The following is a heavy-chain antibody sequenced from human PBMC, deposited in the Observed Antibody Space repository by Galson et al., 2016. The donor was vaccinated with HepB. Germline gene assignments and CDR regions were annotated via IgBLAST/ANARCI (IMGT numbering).Heavy chain of an antibody. D-gene: IGHD3-3*01. V-gene: IGHV1-69*01. CDR1: GGSLSRFL. CDR3: ARGTTTTFGVVTHYNWFDA. Sequence: GGSLSRFLISWVRQAPGQGLEWMGGIIPILATSNYAQKFQGRVTITADDSTRTAYMELSSLRSEDTAVYYCARGTTTTFGVVTHYNWFDAWGQGTLVTISS. J-gene: IGHJ5*02. CDR2: IIPILATS.